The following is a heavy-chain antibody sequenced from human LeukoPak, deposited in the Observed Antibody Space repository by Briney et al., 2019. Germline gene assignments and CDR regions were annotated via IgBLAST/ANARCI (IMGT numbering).Heavy chain of an antibody. CDR1: GFTFSSYR. J-gene: IGHJ4*02. D-gene: IGHD6-19*01. Sequence: PGGSLRLSCAASGFTFSSYRMSWVRQAPGKGLEWVANIKQDGSEKYYVDSVKGRFTISRDNAKNSLYLQMNSLRAEDTAVYYCARALYSSGWSGFDYWGQGTLVTVSS. CDR2: IKQDGSEK. V-gene: IGHV3-7*01. CDR3: ARALYSSGWSGFDY.